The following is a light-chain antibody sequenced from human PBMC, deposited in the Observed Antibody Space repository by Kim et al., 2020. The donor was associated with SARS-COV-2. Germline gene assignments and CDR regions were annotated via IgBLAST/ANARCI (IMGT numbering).Light chain of an antibody. J-gene: IGLJ3*02. Sequence: SYELTQPPSVSVSPGQTASITCSGDKLGDKYACWYQQKPGQSPVLVLYHDTKRPSGIPERFSGSNSGNTATLTISGTQAMDEADYYCQAWDSSTAVFGGG. V-gene: IGLV3-1*01. CDR2: HDT. CDR1: KLGDKY. CDR3: QAWDSSTAV.